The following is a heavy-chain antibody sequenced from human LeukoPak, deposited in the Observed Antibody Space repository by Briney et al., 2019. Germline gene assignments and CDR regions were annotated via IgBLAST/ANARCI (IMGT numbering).Heavy chain of an antibody. Sequence: ASVKVSCKASGYTFTGYYMHWVRQAPGQGLEWMGWINPNSGGTNYAQKFQGRVTMTSDTSISTAYMELSRLRSDDTAVYYCASVLEGAGAFDIWGQGTMVTVSS. J-gene: IGHJ3*02. V-gene: IGHV1-2*02. D-gene: IGHD3-3*01. CDR2: INPNSGGT. CDR3: ASVLEGAGAFDI. CDR1: GYTFTGYY.